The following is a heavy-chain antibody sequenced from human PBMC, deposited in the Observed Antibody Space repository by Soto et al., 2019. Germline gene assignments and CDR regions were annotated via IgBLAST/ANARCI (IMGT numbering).Heavy chain of an antibody. CDR3: AKDHEYQLIRGDYYYGMDV. D-gene: IGHD2-2*01. CDR2: ISYDGSNK. CDR1: GFTFSSYG. J-gene: IGHJ6*02. Sequence: QVQLVESGGGVVQPGRSLRLSCAASGFTFSSYGMHWVRQAPGKGLEWVAVISYDGSNKYYADSVKGRFTISRDNSKNTLYLQMNSLRAEDTAVYYCAKDHEYQLIRGDYYYGMDVWGQGTTVTVSS. V-gene: IGHV3-30*18.